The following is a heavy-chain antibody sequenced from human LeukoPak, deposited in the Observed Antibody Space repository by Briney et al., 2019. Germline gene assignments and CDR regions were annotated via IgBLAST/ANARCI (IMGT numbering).Heavy chain of an antibody. CDR1: GGSFSGYY. J-gene: IGHJ3*02. V-gene: IGHV4-34*01. Sequence: SETLSLTCAVYGGSFSGYYLSWIRQPPGKGLEWIGEINHSGSTNYNPSLKSRVTISVDTSKNQFSLKLSSVTAADTAVYYCARAYCSGGSCFLTRYRAFDIWDQGTMVTVSS. CDR2: INHSGST. CDR3: ARAYCSGGSCFLTRYRAFDI. D-gene: IGHD2-15*01.